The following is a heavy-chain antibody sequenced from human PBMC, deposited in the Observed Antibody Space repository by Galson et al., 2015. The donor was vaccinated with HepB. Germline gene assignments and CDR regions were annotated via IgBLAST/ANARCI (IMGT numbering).Heavy chain of an antibody. CDR3: AKGIAAAGFDY. D-gene: IGHD6-13*01. CDR2: IYYSGST. V-gene: IGHV4-39*01. CDR1: GGSIRSSSYY. Sequence: LSLTCTVSGGSIRSSSYYWGWIRQPPGKGMEWTGSIYYSGSTYYNPSLKSRVTISVDTYKNQFSLKLSSVTAADTAVYYCAKGIAAAGFDYWGQGTLVTVSS. J-gene: IGHJ4*02.